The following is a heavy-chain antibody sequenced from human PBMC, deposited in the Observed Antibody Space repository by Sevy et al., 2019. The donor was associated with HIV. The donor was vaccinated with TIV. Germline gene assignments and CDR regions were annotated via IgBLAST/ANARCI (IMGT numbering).Heavy chain of an antibody. V-gene: IGHV4-61*01. CDR2: IYYSGNT. J-gene: IGHJ5*01. D-gene: IGHD5-18*01. CDR1: SGSVSSGNNY. Sequence: SETLSLTCIVSSGSVSSGNNYWSWIRQPPGKGLEWIGYIYYSGNTKYNPSLKSRATISIDTSKNQFSLNLTSVTAADTAVYYCARDPSEEGFSYGPFDSWGQGILVTVSS. CDR3: ARDPSEEGFSYGPFDS.